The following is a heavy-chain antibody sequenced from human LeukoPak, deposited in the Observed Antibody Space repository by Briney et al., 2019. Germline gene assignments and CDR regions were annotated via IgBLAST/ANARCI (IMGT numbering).Heavy chain of an antibody. CDR3: ARDLGPHSSSPNSGAFDI. V-gene: IGHV3-74*01. CDR1: GFTFSSYW. CDR2: INSDGSTT. J-gene: IGHJ3*02. D-gene: IGHD6-6*01. Sequence: GGSLRLSCAASGFTFSSYWMHWVRQAPGKGLVWVSRINSDGSTTNYADSVKGRFTISRDNAKTSLYLQMNSLRAEDTAVYYCARDLGPHSSSPNSGAFDIWGQGTMVTVSS.